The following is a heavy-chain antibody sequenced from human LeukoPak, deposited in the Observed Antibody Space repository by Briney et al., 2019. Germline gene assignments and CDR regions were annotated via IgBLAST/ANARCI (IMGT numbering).Heavy chain of an antibody. CDR1: GFTFSSYA. J-gene: IGHJ4*02. V-gene: IGHV3-23*01. Sequence: GGSLRLSCAASGFTFSSYAMSWVRQAPGKGLEWVSAISGSGGFTYSADSVKGRFTISRDNSKNTLYLQMNSLRAEDTAVYYYAKGGSYWDYWGQGTLVTVSS. D-gene: IGHD3-16*01. CDR2: ISGSGGFT. CDR3: AKGGSYWDY.